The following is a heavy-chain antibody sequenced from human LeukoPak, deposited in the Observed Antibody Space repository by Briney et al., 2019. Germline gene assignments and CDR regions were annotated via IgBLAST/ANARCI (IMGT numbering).Heavy chain of an antibody. V-gene: IGHV3-7*01. CDR2: IKVDGSEK. D-gene: IGHD3-9*01. Sequence: GGSLRLSCAASGFTFSNYWMTWVRQAPGKGLEWVANIKVDGSEKYYVDSVKGRFTISRDNAKNSLYLQMNSLRAEDTAVYYCARDHYDILTGYSYDAFDIWGQGTMVTVSS. CDR3: ARDHYDILTGYSYDAFDI. J-gene: IGHJ3*02. CDR1: GFTFSNYW.